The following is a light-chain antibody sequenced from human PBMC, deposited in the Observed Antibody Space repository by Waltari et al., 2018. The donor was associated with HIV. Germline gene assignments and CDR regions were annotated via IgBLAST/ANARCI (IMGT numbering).Light chain of an antibody. V-gene: IGKV1-NL1*01. CDR1: QPISNS. Sequence: DVHMTQSPSSLSASVGDRVTIPCRASQPISNSLAWYQQKPGKAPKPLVYGTSRLESGVPSRFSGSGSGTDYTLTISSLQPEDVASYYCQQYYSIPNTFGQGTKLEIK. CDR2: GTS. J-gene: IGKJ2*01. CDR3: QQYYSIPNT.